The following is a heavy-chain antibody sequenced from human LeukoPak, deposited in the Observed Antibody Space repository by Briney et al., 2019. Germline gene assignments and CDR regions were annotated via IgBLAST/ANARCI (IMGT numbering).Heavy chain of an antibody. CDR2: ISGSGGPI. CDR1: GFTFSDYA. J-gene: IGHJ4*02. Sequence: GGSLRLSCAASGFTFSDYAMSWVRQAPGKGLEWVSSISGSGGPIYYADSVKGRFTISRDNSKNTLFLQMNSLRAEDTAVYYCANYDWNFDYWGQGTLVTVSS. V-gene: IGHV3-23*01. D-gene: IGHD1-20*01. CDR3: ANYDWNFDY.